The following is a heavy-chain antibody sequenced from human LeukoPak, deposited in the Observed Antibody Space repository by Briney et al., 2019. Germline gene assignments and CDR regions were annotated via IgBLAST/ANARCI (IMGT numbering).Heavy chain of an antibody. V-gene: IGHV1-18*01. CDR1: GGSFSNVA. Sequence: GSSVKVSCKASGGSFSNVAISWVRQAPGQGLEWMGWISAYNGNTNYAQKLQGRVTMTTDTSTSTAYMELRSLRSDDTAVYYCARHPVQYSGSYWPFAFDIWGQGTMVTVSS. CDR3: ARHPVQYSGSYWPFAFDI. J-gene: IGHJ3*02. D-gene: IGHD1-26*01. CDR2: ISAYNGNT.